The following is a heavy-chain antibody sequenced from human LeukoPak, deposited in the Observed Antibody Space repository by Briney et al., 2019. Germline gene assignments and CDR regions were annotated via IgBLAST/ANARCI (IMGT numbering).Heavy chain of an antibody. D-gene: IGHD6-19*01. Sequence: GGSLRLSCAASGFTFSSFEMSWVRQAPGKGLEWVSAISGSGGSAYYADSVKGRFTISRDNSRNSLSLQMNSLIAEDTALYYCAKTGYSSGWYRIWDYWGQGTLVTVSS. V-gene: IGHV3-23*01. CDR3: AKTGYSSGWYRIWDY. J-gene: IGHJ4*02. CDR1: GFTFSSFE. CDR2: ISGSGGSA.